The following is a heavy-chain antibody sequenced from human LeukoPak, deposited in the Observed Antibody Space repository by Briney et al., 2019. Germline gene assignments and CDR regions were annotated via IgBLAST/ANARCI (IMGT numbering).Heavy chain of an antibody. D-gene: IGHD6-13*01. J-gene: IGHJ4*02. CDR1: GFTFSSYS. V-gene: IGHV3-21*01. CDR2: ISSSSSYI. Sequence: PGGPLRLSCAASGFTFSSYSMNWVRQAPGKGLEWVSSISSSSSYIYYADSVKGRFTISRDNAKNSLYLQMNSLRAEDTAVYYCARGGRAAAGTFDYWGQGTLVTVSS. CDR3: ARGGRAAAGTFDY.